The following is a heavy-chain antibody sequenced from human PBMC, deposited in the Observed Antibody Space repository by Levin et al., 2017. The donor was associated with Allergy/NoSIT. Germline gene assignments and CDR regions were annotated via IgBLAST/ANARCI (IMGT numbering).Heavy chain of an antibody. CDR2: IYFTGAT. Sequence: PSETLSLTCSVSGGSISTGSYYWGWIRQPPGKGLEWIGHIYFTGATYSNPSLKSRITISVDTFNNHFSLDLTSVTAADTAVYYCVRCVNAAGWVWFDPWGQGTLVTVSS. CDR1: GGSISTGSYY. J-gene: IGHJ5*02. V-gene: IGHV4-39*02. CDR3: VRCVNAAGWVWFDP. D-gene: IGHD6-13*01.